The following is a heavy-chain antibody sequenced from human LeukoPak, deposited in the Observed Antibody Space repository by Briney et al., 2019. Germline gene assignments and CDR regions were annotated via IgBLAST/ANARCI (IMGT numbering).Heavy chain of an antibody. CDR1: GFTFSNAW. J-gene: IGHJ5*02. CDR3: WGLRYFDWLLGYNWLDP. D-gene: IGHD3-9*01. CDR2: IKSKTDGGTT. Sequence: GGSLRLSCAASGFTFSNAWMSWVRQAPGKGLEWVGRIKSKTDGGTTEYAAPVKGRFTISRDDSKNTLYLQMNSLKTEDTAVYYCWGLRYFDWLLGYNWLDPWGQGTLVTVSS. V-gene: IGHV3-15*01.